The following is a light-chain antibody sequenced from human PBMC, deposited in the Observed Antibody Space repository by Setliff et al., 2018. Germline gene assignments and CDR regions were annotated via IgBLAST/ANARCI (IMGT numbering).Light chain of an antibody. V-gene: IGLV2-23*02. J-gene: IGLJ1*01. CDR2: DVT. CDR1: NSDVGGYNY. CDR3: CSYAGSSTYV. Sequence: QSALTQPASVSGSPGQSITISCTGTNSDVGGYNYVSWYQQHPGKAPKLMIYDVTKWPSGVSNRFSGSKSGNTASLTISGLQAEDEADYYCCSYAGSSTYVFGTGTKVTVL.